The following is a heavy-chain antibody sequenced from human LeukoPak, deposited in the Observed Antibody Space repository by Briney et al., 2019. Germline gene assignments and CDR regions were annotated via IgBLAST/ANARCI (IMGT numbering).Heavy chain of an antibody. CDR1: GGSISSNNYS. CDR2: INHSGST. D-gene: IGHD1-26*01. V-gene: IGHV4-39*07. Sequence: SETLSLTCTVSGGSISSNNYSWGWIRQPPGKGLEWIGEINHSGSTNYNPSLKSRVTISVDTSKNQFSLKLSSVTAADTAVYYCARRDGSYSQVDYWGQGTLSPSPQ. J-gene: IGHJ4*02. CDR3: ARRDGSYSQVDY.